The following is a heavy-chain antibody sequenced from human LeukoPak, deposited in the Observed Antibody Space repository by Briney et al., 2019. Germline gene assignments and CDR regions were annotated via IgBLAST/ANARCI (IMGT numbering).Heavy chain of an antibody. CDR3: AKDIRGSYYGPVDY. D-gene: IGHD1-26*01. J-gene: IGHJ4*02. CDR2: ISCDGSST. CDR1: GFTFDDYA. V-gene: IGHV3-43D*03. Sequence: PGGSLRLSCAASGFTFDDYAMHWVRQAPGKGLEWVSLISCDGSSTYYADSMKGRFTISRDNSKNSLYLQMNSLRAEDTALYYCAKDIRGSYYGPVDYWGQGTLLTVSS.